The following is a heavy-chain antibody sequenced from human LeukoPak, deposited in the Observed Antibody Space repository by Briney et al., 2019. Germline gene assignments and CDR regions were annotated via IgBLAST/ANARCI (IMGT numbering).Heavy chain of an antibody. Sequence: GGSLRLSCAASGFTFSSYSMNWVRQAPGKGLEWVSSISSSSSYIYYADSVKGRFTISRDNAKNSLYLQMNSLRAEDTAVYYCARVRFLGLNYFDYWGQGTLVTVSS. D-gene: IGHD3-3*01. J-gene: IGHJ4*02. CDR2: ISSSSSYI. CDR1: GFTFSSYS. V-gene: IGHV3-21*01. CDR3: ARVRFLGLNYFDY.